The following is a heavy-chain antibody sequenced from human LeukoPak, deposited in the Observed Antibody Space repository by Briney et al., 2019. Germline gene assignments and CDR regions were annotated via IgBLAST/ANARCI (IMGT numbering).Heavy chain of an antibody. CDR3: ARDKGTTCIDN. CDR2: IWSDGSNK. V-gene: IGHV3-33*01. J-gene: IGHJ4*02. D-gene: IGHD4-17*01. Sequence: GGSLRLSCAASGITFSTSGMHWVRQAPGKGPEWVAFIWSDGSNKYHADSVKGRFTISRDNSKDTLYLQMNSLRAEDTAVYYCARDKGTTCIDNWGQGALVTVSS. CDR1: GITFSTSG.